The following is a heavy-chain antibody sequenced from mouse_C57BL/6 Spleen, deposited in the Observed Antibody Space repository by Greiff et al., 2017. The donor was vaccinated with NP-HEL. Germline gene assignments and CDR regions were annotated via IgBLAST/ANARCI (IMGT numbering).Heavy chain of an antibody. J-gene: IGHJ3*01. D-gene: IGHD1-2*01. CDR1: GYAFSSSW. V-gene: IGHV1-82*01. Sequence: QVQLQQSGPELVKPGASVKISCKASGYAFSSSWMNWVKQRPGKGLEWIGRIYPGDGDTNYNGKFKGKATLTADKSSSTAYMQLSSLTSEDSAVYFCARFGCYGEGFAYWGQGTLVTVSA. CDR2: IYPGDGDT. CDR3: ARFGCYGEGFAY.